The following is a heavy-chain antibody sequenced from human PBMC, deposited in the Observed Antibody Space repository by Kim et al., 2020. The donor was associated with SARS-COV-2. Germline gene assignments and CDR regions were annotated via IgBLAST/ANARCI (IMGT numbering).Heavy chain of an antibody. CDR3: ARSRDYSDIDAFDI. Sequence: GESLKISCTSVGYTFSIFWIGWVRQMPGKGLEWVGDIYAGDSDIKYSPSFEGQVTISVDKSINTAYLQWSSLKASDTAVYYCARSRDYSDIDAFDIWGQGTLVRVSS. CDR2: IYAGDSDI. V-gene: IGHV5-51*01. D-gene: IGHD4-17*01. CDR1: GYTFSIFW. J-gene: IGHJ3*02.